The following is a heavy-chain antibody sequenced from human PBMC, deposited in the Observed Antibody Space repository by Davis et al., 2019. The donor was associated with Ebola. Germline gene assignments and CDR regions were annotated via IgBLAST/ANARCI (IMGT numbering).Heavy chain of an antibody. V-gene: IGHV5-10-1*01. D-gene: IGHD2-8*01. CDR1: GYTFTSYW. J-gene: IGHJ4*02. CDR2: IDPSDSYT. CDR3: ARQRNYVVMDKDY. Sequence: KVSCKASGYTFTSYWISWVRQMPGKGLEWMGRIDPSDSYTNYSPSFQGHVTISADKSISTAYLQWSSLKASDTAMYYCARQRNYVVMDKDYWGQGTLVTVSS.